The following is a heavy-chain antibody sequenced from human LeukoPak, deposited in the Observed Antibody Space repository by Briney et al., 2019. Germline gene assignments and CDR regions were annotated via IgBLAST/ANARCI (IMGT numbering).Heavy chain of an antibody. Sequence: GGSLRLSCAVSGFTISSHGMHWVRQAQGKGPEWVAMIAYHGNTEYYGDSVKGRFTISRDNSKNTLYLQMDSLRAEDTAVYHCAKDWGSGGWYNYFDPWGQGTLVTVSS. V-gene: IGHV3-30*18. J-gene: IGHJ5*02. CDR3: AKDWGSGGWYNYFDP. CDR1: GFTISSHG. CDR2: IAYHGNTE. D-gene: IGHD6-19*01.